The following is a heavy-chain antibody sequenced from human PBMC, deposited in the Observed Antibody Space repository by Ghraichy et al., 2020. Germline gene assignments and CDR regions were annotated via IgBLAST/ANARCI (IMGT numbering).Heavy chain of an antibody. V-gene: IGHV1-8*01. CDR3: ARGKRSGFGPIITH. CDR2: MNPDSGNT. D-gene: IGHD3-10*01. Sequence: ASVKVSCKASGYTFTTYDINWVRQATGQGFEWMGWMNPDSGNTGYAQEFQGRVTMTTNILIGTAYMELSSLTSDDTAVYYCARGKRSGFGPIITHWGQGTLVTVSS. J-gene: IGHJ4*02. CDR1: GYTFTTYD.